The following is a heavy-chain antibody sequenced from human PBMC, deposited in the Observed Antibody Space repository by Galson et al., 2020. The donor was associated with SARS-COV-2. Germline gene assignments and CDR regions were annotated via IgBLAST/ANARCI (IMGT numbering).Heavy chain of an antibody. CDR1: GFSLSASGVG. CDR3: AHKRKGPYNYDGNDGVDM. J-gene: IGHJ3*02. CDR2: IYRNDDQ. D-gene: IGHD3-16*01. V-gene: IGHV2-5*01. Sequence: SGPTLVKPTQTLMLTCTFSGFSLSASGVGVGWIRQSPGKALEWLALIYRNDDQQFSPSLRRRLTITKDTSKNRVVLTMTNMDPVDTATYYCAHKRKGPYNYDGNDGVDMWGQGTMVTVAS.